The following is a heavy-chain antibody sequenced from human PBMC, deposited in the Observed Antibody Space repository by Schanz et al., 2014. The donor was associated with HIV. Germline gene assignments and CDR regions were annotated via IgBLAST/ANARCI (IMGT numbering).Heavy chain of an antibody. D-gene: IGHD1-7*01. J-gene: IGHJ6*02. CDR2: ISFDGSNK. CDR3: AKDRITGTTGVPYYYYGMDV. V-gene: IGHV3-30-3*01. CDR1: GFTFNNYA. Sequence: VQLLEFGGGSVRPGESLRLSCLASGFTFNNYAMSWVRQAPGKGLDWVAVISFDGSNKYYADSVKGRFTISRDNSKNTLYLQMNSLRAEDTAVYYCAKDRITGTTGVPYYYYGMDVWGQGTTVTVSS.